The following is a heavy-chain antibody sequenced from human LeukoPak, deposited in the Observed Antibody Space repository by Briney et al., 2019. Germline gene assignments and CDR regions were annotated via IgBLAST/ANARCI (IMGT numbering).Heavy chain of an antibody. CDR3: ARDGQWLRLAYYFDY. Sequence: ASVKVSCKASGYTFTGYYMHWVRQAPGQGLEWMGWINPNSGGTNYAQKFQGWVTMTRDTSISTAHMVLSRLRSDDTAVYYCARDGQWLRLAYYFDYWGQGTLVTVSS. D-gene: IGHD5-12*01. V-gene: IGHV1-2*04. CDR2: INPNSGGT. J-gene: IGHJ4*02. CDR1: GYTFTGYY.